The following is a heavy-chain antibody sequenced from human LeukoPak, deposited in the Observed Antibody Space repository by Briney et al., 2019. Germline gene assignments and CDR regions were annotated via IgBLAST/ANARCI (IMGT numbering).Heavy chain of an antibody. Sequence: SETLSLTCTVSGGSISSYYWSWIRQPPGKGLEWVGYIYYSGSTNYNPSLKSRISISVDTSKNQFSLKLSSVTAADTAVYYCAGGYSYGSTYYYMDVWGKGTTVTISS. CDR2: IYYSGST. CDR3: AGGYSYGSTYYYMDV. V-gene: IGHV4-59*01. J-gene: IGHJ6*03. CDR1: GGSISSYY. D-gene: IGHD5-18*01.